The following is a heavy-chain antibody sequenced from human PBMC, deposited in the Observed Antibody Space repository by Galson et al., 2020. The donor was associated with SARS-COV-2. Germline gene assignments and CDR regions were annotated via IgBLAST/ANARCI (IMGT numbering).Heavy chain of an antibody. CDR3: ARNIQDYIDTRDAFDI. CDR1: GFTFSSYT. Sequence: GGSLRLSCAASGFTFSSYTMNWVRLAPGKGLEWVSSISMRGNSKYYADLVKGRFTLSRDNARNSLYLQMDSLRAEDTAVYYCARNIQDYIDTRDAFDIWGQGTMVTVSS. J-gene: IGHJ3*02. D-gene: IGHD4-4*01. CDR2: ISMRGNSK. V-gene: IGHV3-21*01.